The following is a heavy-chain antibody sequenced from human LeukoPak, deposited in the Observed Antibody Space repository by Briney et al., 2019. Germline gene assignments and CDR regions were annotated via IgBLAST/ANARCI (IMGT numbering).Heavy chain of an antibody. D-gene: IGHD1-14*01. Sequence: GGSLRLSCAASGFTFSNAWMSWVPQPPGKGLEGVGRIKSKTDGGTTDYAAPVKGRFTISRDDSKNTLYLQMNSLRAEDTAVYYCAKANHWSPYYYYIDVWGQGTTVTVSS. CDR2: IKSKTDGGTT. CDR3: AKANHWSPYYYYIDV. CDR1: GFTFSNAW. J-gene: IGHJ6*03. V-gene: IGHV3-15*01.